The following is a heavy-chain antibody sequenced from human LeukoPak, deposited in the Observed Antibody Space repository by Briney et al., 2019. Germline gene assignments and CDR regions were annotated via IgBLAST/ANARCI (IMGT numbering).Heavy chain of an antibody. J-gene: IGHJ4*02. CDR1: GFTFSSYW. V-gene: IGHV3-11*04. CDR3: ARDGAGGSSWYLGYFDY. D-gene: IGHD6-13*01. Sequence: GGSLRLSCAASGFTFSSYWMSWIRQAPGKGLEWVSYISSSGSTIYYADSVKGRFTISRDNAKNSLYLQMNSLRAEDTAVYYCARDGAGGSSWYLGYFDYWGQGTLVTVSS. CDR2: ISSSGSTI.